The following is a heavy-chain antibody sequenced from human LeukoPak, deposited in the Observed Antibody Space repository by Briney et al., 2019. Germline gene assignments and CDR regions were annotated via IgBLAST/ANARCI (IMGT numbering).Heavy chain of an antibody. CDR1: GGSISSRSYY. Sequence: KPSETLSLTCTVSGGSISSRSYYWGWIRQPPGKGLEWIGSIYYSGSTYYNPSLKSRVTISVDTSKNQFSLKLSSVTAADTAVYYCATIVEATLRGDYWGQGTLVTVSS. J-gene: IGHJ4*02. V-gene: IGHV4-39*07. CDR3: ATIVEATLRGDY. CDR2: IYYSGST. D-gene: IGHD1-26*01.